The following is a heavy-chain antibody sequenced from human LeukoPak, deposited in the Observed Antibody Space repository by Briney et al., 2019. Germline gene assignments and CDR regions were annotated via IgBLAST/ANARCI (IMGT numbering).Heavy chain of an antibody. CDR3: TRVGYIDEGIDY. CDR1: GFPSSSYW. CDR2: IKQDGSKK. J-gene: IGHJ4*02. Sequence: PGGSLRLSCAASGFPSSSYWMTWVRQAPGKGLEWVANIKQDGSKKSYVDSVKGRFTISRDNAKNSLYLQMNSLRAEDTAIYYCTRVGYIDEGIDYWGQGTLVTVSS. D-gene: IGHD5-24*01. V-gene: IGHV3-7*04.